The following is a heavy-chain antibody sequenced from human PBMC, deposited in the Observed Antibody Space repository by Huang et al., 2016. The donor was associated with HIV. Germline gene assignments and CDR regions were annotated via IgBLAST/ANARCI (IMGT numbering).Heavy chain of an antibody. CDR1: GDSVNSDSYY. Sequence: QLRLQESGPGLAKPSETLSLTCTVSGDSVNSDSYYWAWVRQPPGKGLEWIASIHFRGTIHNKPPLKSRVTLAVDTPRNVFSLRLRSVAATDTAVYFCARHDFYDNHFDLWGRGTLVIVSS. V-gene: IGHV4-39*02. J-gene: IGHJ2*01. CDR3: ARHDFYDNHFDL. CDR2: IHFRGTI. D-gene: IGHD3-22*01.